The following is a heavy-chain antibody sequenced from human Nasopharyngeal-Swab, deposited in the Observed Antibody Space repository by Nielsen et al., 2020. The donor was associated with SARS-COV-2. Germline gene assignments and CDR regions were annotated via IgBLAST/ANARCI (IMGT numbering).Heavy chain of an antibody. CDR2: ISGSGGST. J-gene: IGHJ4*02. CDR3: AKSWIYYFDY. D-gene: IGHD1-1*01. Sequence: WIRQPPGKGLEWVSAISGSGGSTYYADSVKGRFTVSRDNSKNTLYLQMNSLRAEGTAVYYCAKSWIYYFDYWGQGTLVTVSS. V-gene: IGHV3-23*01.